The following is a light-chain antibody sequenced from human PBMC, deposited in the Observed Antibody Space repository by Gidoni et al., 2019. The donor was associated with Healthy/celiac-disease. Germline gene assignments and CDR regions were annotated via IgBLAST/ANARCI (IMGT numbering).Light chain of an antibody. CDR3: QQYGSSPPLT. Sequence: EIVLTQSPGTLSVSPGERATLSCRASQSVSSSYLAWYQQKPGQAPRLLIYGASSRATGIPDRFSGSGSGTDFTLTISRLEPEDFAVYYCQQYGSSPPLTFGQGTKLEIK. CDR2: GAS. V-gene: IGKV3-20*01. J-gene: IGKJ2*01. CDR1: QSVSSSY.